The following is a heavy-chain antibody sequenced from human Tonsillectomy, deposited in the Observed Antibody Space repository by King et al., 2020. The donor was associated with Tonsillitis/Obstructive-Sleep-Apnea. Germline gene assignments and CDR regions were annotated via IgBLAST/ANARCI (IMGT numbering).Heavy chain of an antibody. CDR2: IYYSGST. CDR1: GGSISSYY. Sequence: MQLQESGPGLVKPSETLSLTCTVSGGSISSYYWSWIRQPPGKGLDWIGSIYYSGSTNYNPSLKSRVTISVDTSKNQFSLKLSSVTAADTAVNYCARGIRGGNDAFDIWGQGTMVTVSS. CDR3: ARGIRGGNDAFDI. V-gene: IGHV4-59*01. D-gene: IGHD3-10*01. J-gene: IGHJ3*02.